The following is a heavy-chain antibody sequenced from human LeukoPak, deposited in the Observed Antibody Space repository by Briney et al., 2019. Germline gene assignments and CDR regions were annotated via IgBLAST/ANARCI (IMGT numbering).Heavy chain of an antibody. CDR3: ARDGGRKTDYSYFDY. J-gene: IGHJ4*02. Sequence: GGSLRLSCAASGFTFDDYGMSWVRQVPGKGLEWVSGINWNSDTTGYAESVKGRFTISRDNAKNSLHLQLNSLRVDDTALYYCARDGGRKTDYSYFDYWGRGALVTVSS. CDR1: GFTFDDYG. V-gene: IGHV3-20*04. D-gene: IGHD5-12*01. CDR2: INWNSDTT.